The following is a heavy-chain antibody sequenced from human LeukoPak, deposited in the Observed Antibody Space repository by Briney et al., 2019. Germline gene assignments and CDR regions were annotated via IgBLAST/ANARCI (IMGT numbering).Heavy chain of an antibody. CDR3: AKDHVTWGNRYFDH. CDR2: INGPGSTT. V-gene: IGHV3-23*01. Sequence: GRSLRLSCAASGFTFTSYAMTGVRQAPGKGLEWVSAINGPGSTTYYADSVKSRFTISRDNSKNKLYLEMNSLSGADTALYYCAKDHVTWGNRYFDHWGQGTLGTVSS. J-gene: IGHJ4*02. CDR1: GFTFTSYA. D-gene: IGHD3-16*01.